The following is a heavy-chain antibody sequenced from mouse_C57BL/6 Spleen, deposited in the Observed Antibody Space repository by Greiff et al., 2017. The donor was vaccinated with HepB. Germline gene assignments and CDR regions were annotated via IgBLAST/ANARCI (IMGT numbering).Heavy chain of an antibody. CDR1: GYAFSSSW. CDR2: IYPGDGDT. Sequence: QVQLQQSGPELVKPGASVKISCKASGYAFSSSWMNWVKQRPGKGLEWIGRIYPGDGDTNYNGKFKGKATLTVDKSSSTAYMQLSSLTSEDSAVYFCARDYGSNYYAMDYWGQGTSVTVSS. J-gene: IGHJ4*01. CDR3: ARDYGSNYYAMDY. V-gene: IGHV1-82*01. D-gene: IGHD1-1*01.